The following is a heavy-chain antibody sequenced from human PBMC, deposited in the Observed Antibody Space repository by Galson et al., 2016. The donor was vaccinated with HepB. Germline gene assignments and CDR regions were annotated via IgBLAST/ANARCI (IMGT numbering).Heavy chain of an antibody. Sequence: FTFSSYGMHWVRQAPGKGLEWVAVISYDGSNKYYADSVKGRFTISRDNSKNTRYLQMNSLIAEDTAVYYCARDHAFLGLYFYGMDVWGQGTTVTVSS. CDR3: ARDHAFLGLYFYGMDV. CDR1: FTFSSYG. CDR2: ISYDGSNK. V-gene: IGHV3-30*03. J-gene: IGHJ6*02. D-gene: IGHD3-9*01.